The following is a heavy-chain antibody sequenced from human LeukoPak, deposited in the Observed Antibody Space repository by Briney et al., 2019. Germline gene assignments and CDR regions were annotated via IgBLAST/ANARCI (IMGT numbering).Heavy chain of an antibody. CDR2: IYTSGST. J-gene: IGHJ3*02. Sequence: PSETLSLTCTVSGGSISSYYWSWIRQPAGKGLEWIGRIYTSGSTNYYPSLKSRVTISVDTSKNQFSLKLSSVTAADTAVYYCARSGWIAAAGTLAFDIWGQGTMVTVSS. CDR3: ARSGWIAAAGTLAFDI. V-gene: IGHV4-4*07. CDR1: GGSISSYY. D-gene: IGHD6-13*01.